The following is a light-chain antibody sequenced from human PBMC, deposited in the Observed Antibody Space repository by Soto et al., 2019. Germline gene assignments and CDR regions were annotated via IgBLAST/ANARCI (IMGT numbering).Light chain of an antibody. V-gene: IGKV1-5*03. CDR2: KAS. Sequence: DIQMTQSPSTLSGSVGDRVTITCRASQTISSWLAWYQQKPGKAPKLLIYKASTLKSGVPSRFSGSGSGTEFTLTISSLQLDDFATYYCQHYNSYSEAFGQRTKVDIK. J-gene: IGKJ1*01. CDR3: QHYNSYSEA. CDR1: QTISSW.